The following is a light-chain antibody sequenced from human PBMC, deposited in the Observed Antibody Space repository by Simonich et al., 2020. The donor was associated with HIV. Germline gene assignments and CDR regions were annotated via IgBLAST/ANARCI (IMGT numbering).Light chain of an antibody. V-gene: IGLV2-23*01. CDR1: SSDVGVYNY. Sequence: QSALTQPASVSGSPGQSITISCTGTSSDVGVYNYVSWYQQHPGKAPKLISYEGTKRPSGVSNRFSGSKSGNTASLTISGLQAEDEADYYCCSYAGSSTWVFGGGTKLTVL. J-gene: IGLJ3*02. CDR3: CSYAGSSTWV. CDR2: EGT.